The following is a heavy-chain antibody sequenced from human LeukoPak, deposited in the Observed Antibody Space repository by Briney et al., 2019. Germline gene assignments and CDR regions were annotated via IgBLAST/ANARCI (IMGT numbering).Heavy chain of an antibody. V-gene: IGHV5-51*01. D-gene: IGHD1-1*01. CDR3: ARRNGNYFDY. CDR1: GYYLTSYW. CDR2: IFPGDSDA. J-gene: IGHJ4*02. Sequence: GESLKISCKGSGYYLTSYWIGWVRQMPGKGLDWMGIIFPGDSDARYSPSFQGQVTISVDRSISTAYLQWSSLKASDTAMHYCARRNGNYFDYWGQGTPVTVSS.